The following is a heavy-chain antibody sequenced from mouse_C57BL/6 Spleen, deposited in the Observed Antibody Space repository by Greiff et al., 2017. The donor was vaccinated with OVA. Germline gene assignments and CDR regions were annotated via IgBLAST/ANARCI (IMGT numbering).Heavy chain of an antibody. Sequence: VKLVESGAELVKPGASVKMSCKASGYTFTTYPIEWMKQNHGKSLEWIGNFHPYNDDTKYNEKFKGKATLTVEKSSSTVYLELSRLTSDDSAVYYCARRTGTPYWYFDVWGTGTTVTVSS. CDR1: GYTFTTYP. J-gene: IGHJ1*03. D-gene: IGHD4-1*01. CDR3: ARRTGTPYWYFDV. V-gene: IGHV1-47*01. CDR2: FHPYNDDT.